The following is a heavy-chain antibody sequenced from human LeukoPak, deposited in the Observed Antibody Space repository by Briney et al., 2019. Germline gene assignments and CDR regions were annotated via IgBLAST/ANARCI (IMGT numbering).Heavy chain of an antibody. D-gene: IGHD6-6*01. V-gene: IGHV3-21*01. J-gene: IGHJ4*02. CDR1: GFTFSSYN. CDR2: ISSSSNYI. Sequence: PGGSLRLSCAASGFTFSSYNMNWVRQAPGKGLEWVSSISSSSNYIYNADSVKGRFTISRDNAKNSLYLQMNSLRAEDTAVYYCARDAPEYSSSSEDYWGQGTLVTVSS. CDR3: ARDAPEYSSSSEDY.